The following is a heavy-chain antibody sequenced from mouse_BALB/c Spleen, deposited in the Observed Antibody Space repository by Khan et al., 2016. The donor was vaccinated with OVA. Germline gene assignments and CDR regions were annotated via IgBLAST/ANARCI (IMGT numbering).Heavy chain of an antibody. CDR3: GKNYDYDEGLAY. V-gene: IGHV2-2*02. Sequence: QVQLKQSGPGLVQPSQSLSITCTVSGFSLTTYGVHWVRQSPGKGLEWLGVIWSGGSTDYNAAFISRLSISKDSSKSQVFLKMNSLQTNDTAIYYCGKNYDYDEGLAYWGQGTLVTVSA. J-gene: IGHJ3*01. D-gene: IGHD2-4*01. CDR1: GFSLTTYG. CDR2: IWSGGST.